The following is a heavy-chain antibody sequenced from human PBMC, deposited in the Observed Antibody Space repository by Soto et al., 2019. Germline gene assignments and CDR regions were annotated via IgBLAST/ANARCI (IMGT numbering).Heavy chain of an antibody. CDR1: GFTFSDYY. J-gene: IGHJ6*03. D-gene: IGHD2-2*01. Sequence: PGGSLRLCCAASGFTFSDYYMSGIRQAPGKGLEWVSYISSSGSTIYYADSVKGRFTISRDNAKNSLYLQMNSLRAEDTAVYYCARDTSTSSNYYYYYMDVWGKGTTVTVSS. CDR3: ARDTSTSSNYYYYYMDV. V-gene: IGHV3-11*01. CDR2: ISSSGSTI.